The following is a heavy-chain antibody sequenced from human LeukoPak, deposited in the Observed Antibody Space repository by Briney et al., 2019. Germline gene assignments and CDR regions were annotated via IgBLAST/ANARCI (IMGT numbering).Heavy chain of an antibody. Sequence: GGSLRLSCAASGFTFDDYAMHWVRQAPGKGLEWVSGISWNSGSIGYADSVKGRFTISRDNAKNSLYLQMNSLRAEDMALYYCAKDIGRSYYYDSSGYEGGFDYWGQGTLVTVSS. D-gene: IGHD3-22*01. J-gene: IGHJ4*02. V-gene: IGHV3-9*03. CDR3: AKDIGRSYYYDSSGYEGGFDY. CDR2: ISWNSGSI. CDR1: GFTFDDYA.